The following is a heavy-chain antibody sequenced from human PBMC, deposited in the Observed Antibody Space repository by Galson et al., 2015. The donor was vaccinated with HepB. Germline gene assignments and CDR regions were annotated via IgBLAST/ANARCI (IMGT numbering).Heavy chain of an antibody. V-gene: IGHV1-69*13. CDR1: GGTFSSYA. D-gene: IGHD6-13*01. J-gene: IGHJ6*02. CDR3: ASGLIAAAGTTNYYYGMDV. Sequence: SVKVSCKASGGTFSSYAISWVRQAPGQGLEWMGGIIPIFGTANYAQKFQGRVTITADESTSTAYMELSSLRSEDTAVYYCASGLIAAAGTTNYYYGMDVWGQGTTVTVSS. CDR2: IIPIFGTA.